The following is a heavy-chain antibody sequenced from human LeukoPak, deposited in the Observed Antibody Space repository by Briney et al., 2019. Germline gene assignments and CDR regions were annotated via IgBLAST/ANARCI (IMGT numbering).Heavy chain of an antibody. D-gene: IGHD3-10*01. J-gene: IGHJ4*02. V-gene: IGHV3-48*03. CDR3: ARVRRGSGSYQSYYFDY. CDR1: GFNFSNYE. Sequence: GGSLRLSCAASGFNFSNYEMNWVRQAPGKGLEWVSYISGSGITIYYADSVKGRFTISRDNAKNSLYLQMNSLRAEDTAVYYCARVRRGSGSYQSYYFDYWGQGTLVTVSS. CDR2: ISGSGITI.